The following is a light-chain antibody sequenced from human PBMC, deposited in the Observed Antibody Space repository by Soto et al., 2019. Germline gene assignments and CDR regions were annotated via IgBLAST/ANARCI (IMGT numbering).Light chain of an antibody. Sequence: DIPLTQSPSTLSASVGDRVTITCRASQSFSSWLAWYQQSPGKAPKHLIYKASSLETGVPSRFSGSGSGTEFTLTISSLQPEDFATYYCQQYSSYPWTFGQGTKVDIK. J-gene: IGKJ1*01. CDR2: KAS. V-gene: IGKV1-5*03. CDR3: QQYSSYPWT. CDR1: QSFSSW.